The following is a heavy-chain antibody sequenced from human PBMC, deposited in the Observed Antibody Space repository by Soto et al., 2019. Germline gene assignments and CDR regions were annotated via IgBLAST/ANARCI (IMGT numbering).Heavy chain of an antibody. CDR1: GFTFSSYA. CDR3: AKSQQWLVRWDSTREYYFDY. V-gene: IGHV3-23*01. J-gene: IGHJ4*02. CDR2: ISGSGGST. D-gene: IGHD6-19*01. Sequence: GGSLRLSCAASGFTFSSYAMSWVRQAPGKGLEWVSAISGSGGSTYYADSVKGRFTISRDNSKNTLYLQMNSLRAEDTAVYYCAKSQQWLVRWDSTREYYFDYWGQGTLVTVSS.